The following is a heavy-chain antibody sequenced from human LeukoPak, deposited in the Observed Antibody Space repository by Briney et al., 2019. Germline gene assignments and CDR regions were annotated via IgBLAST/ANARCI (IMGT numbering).Heavy chain of an antibody. CDR3: ARHLRYFDSLPNY. J-gene: IGHJ4*02. V-gene: IGHV4-39*01. D-gene: IGHD3-9*01. CDR1: GGSISNSPYY. Sequence: SETLSLTCAVSGGSISNSPYYWGWIRQPPGKGLEWIANIYYSGSTYYNPSLKSRVTISVDTSKNHFSLNLTSVTAADSAVYYCARHLRYFDSLPNYWGQGILVTVSS. CDR2: IYYSGST.